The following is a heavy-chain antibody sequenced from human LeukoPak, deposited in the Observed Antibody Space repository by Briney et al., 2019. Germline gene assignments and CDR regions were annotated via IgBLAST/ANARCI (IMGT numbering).Heavy chain of an antibody. CDR1: GYTLTELS. Sequence: ASVKVSCKVSGYTLTELSMHWVRQAPGKGLEWMGGFDPEDGETIYAQKFQGRVTMTEDTSTDTAYMELSSLRSEDTAVYYCARLGTYSSSWYGSFDYWGQGTLDTVSS. CDR2: FDPEDGET. D-gene: IGHD6-13*01. V-gene: IGHV1-24*01. J-gene: IGHJ4*02. CDR3: ARLGTYSSSWYGSFDY.